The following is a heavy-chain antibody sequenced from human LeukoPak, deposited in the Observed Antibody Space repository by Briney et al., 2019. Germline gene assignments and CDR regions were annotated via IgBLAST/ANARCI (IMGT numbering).Heavy chain of an antibody. CDR1: GGSISSNNW. J-gene: IGHJ4*02. D-gene: IGHD1-1*01. V-gene: IGHV4-4*02. Sequence: SGTLSLTCAVSGGSISSNNWWGWVRQPPGKGLEWIGEIYHSGSPNYNPSLKSQVTISVDKSRNHFSLNLSSVTAADTAVYYCARVNVNNWHSCDYWGQGTLVTVSS. CDR3: ARVNVNNWHSCDY. CDR2: IYHSGSP.